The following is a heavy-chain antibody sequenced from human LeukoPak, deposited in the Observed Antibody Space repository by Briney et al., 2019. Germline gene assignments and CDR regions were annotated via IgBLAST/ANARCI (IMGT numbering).Heavy chain of an antibody. Sequence: PGGSLRLSCAASGFTFRSYAMSWVRQAPGKGLEWVSAISSSGGRTYYTDSVKGRFTISRDNSNNALYLQMKSLRVEDTAVYHCARGNGGYWGQGTLVTVSS. CDR2: ISSSGGRT. CDR1: GFTFRSYA. D-gene: IGHD2-8*01. CDR3: ARGNGGY. J-gene: IGHJ4*02. V-gene: IGHV3-23*01.